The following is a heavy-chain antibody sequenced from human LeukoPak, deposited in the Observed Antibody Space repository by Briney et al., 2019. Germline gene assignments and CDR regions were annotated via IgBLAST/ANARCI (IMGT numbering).Heavy chain of an antibody. Sequence: SGGSLRLSCAASGFTFNTCAMSWVRQAPGKGLEWVSSLSGGGHNTYYADSVKGRFTISRDNAENTLYLQMNSLRPEDTAVYYCTRTSSGSNPFDYWGQGTLVTVSS. V-gene: IGHV3-23*01. CDR2: LSGGGHNT. J-gene: IGHJ4*02. D-gene: IGHD1-26*01. CDR3: TRTSSGSNPFDY. CDR1: GFTFNTCA.